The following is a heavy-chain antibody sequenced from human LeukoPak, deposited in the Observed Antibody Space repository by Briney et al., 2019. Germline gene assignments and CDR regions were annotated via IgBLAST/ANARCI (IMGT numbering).Heavy chain of an antibody. J-gene: IGHJ4*02. D-gene: IGHD4-17*01. CDR1: GYTFTRYA. CDR2: VNAGNGKT. Sequence: ASVKVSCKASGYTFTRYALHWVRQAPRQRLEWMGWVNAGNGKTKYSQKFQGRVTITRDTSTSTVYMELSSLRSEDTAVHYCARGENGDFFDYWGQGTLVTVSS. CDR3: ARGENGDFFDY. V-gene: IGHV1-3*01.